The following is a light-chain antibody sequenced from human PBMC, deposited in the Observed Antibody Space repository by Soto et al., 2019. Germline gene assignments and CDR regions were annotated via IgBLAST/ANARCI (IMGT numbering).Light chain of an antibody. V-gene: IGKV4-1*01. CDR1: QSVLYSSNNKNY. J-gene: IGKJ1*01. CDR2: WAS. CDR3: QQYYSTPQT. Sequence: DIVMTQSPDSLAVSLGERATINCKSSQSVLYSSNNKNYLAWYQQKPGQPPKLLIYWASTRESGVPDCFSGSGSGTDFTRTISSLQSEDVAVYYCQQYYSTPQTFGQGTKVEIK.